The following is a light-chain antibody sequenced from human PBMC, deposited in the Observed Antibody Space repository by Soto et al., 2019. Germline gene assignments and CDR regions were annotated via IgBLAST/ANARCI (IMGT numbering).Light chain of an antibody. CDR2: ANS. J-gene: IGLJ2*01. CDR3: QSYDSSLSGSL. V-gene: IGLV1-40*01. CDR1: NSNIGAGYD. Sequence: QSVLTQPPSVSGAPGQRVTISCTGNNSNIGAGYDVHWYQQLPGTAPKLLVYANSNRPSGVPDRFSGSKSGTSASLAITGLQAEDEGDYYCQSYDSSLSGSLFGGGTKLTVL.